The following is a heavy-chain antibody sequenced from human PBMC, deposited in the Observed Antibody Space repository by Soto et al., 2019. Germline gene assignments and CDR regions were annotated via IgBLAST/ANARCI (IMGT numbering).Heavy chain of an antibody. CDR2: ISAYNGNT. CDR1: GYTFTSYG. J-gene: IGHJ4*02. Sequence: QVQLVQSGAEVKKPGASVKVSCKASGYTFTSYGISWVRQAPGQGLEWMGWISAYNGNTNYAQKLQGRVTMTTDTSTSTAYMERRSLTSDDTAVYYCARVNTYIVGATLLDYWGQGTLVTVSS. CDR3: ARVNTYIVGATLLDY. D-gene: IGHD1-26*01. V-gene: IGHV1-18*01.